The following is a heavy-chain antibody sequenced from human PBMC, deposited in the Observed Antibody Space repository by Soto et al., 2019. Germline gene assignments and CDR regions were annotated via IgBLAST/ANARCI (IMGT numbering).Heavy chain of an antibody. CDR3: ARDLYSSSARYFDY. Sequence: PGGSLRLSCAASGFTFSSYSMNWVRQAPGKGLEWVSSISSSSSYIYYADSVKGRFTISRDNAKNSLYLQMNSLRAEDTVVYYCARDLYSSSARYFDYWGQGTLVTVSS. CDR1: GFTFSSYS. CDR2: ISSSSSYI. D-gene: IGHD6-6*01. V-gene: IGHV3-21*01. J-gene: IGHJ4*02.